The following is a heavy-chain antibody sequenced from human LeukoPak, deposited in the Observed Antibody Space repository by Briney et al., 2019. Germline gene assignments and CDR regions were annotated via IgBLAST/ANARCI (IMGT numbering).Heavy chain of an antibody. V-gene: IGHV4-4*02. CDR2: ISLSGRI. CDR3: SRESGAFSPFGY. Sequence: SETLSLTCDVSGGSISRTNWWSWVRQSPGQGLEWIGEISLSGRINYNPSLQSRVTMSLDESKNQLSLDLASVTAADAAVYYCSRESGAFSPFGYWGQGTLVTVHS. D-gene: IGHD1-26*01. CDR1: GGSISRTNW. J-gene: IGHJ4*02.